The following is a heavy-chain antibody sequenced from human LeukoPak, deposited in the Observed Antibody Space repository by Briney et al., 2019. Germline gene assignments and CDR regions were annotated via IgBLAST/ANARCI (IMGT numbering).Heavy chain of an antibody. D-gene: IGHD3-22*01. CDR1: GGSFSGYY. CDR2: INHSGST. V-gene: IGHV4-34*01. CDR3: ASMIVTDY. J-gene: IGHJ4*02. Sequence: PSETMSLTCAVYGGSFSGYYWNWIRQPPGKWLEWIGEINHSGSTNYNPSLKSRVTISVDTSKNQFSLKLSSVTAADTAVYYCASMIVTDYWGQGTLVTVSS.